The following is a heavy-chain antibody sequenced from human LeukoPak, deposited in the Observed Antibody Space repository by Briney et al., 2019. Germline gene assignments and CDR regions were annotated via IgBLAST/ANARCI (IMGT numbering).Heavy chain of an antibody. Sequence: SETLSLTCTVSGGSISSSSYYWGWIRQPPGKGLEWIGSIYYSGSTYYNPSLKSRVTISVDTSKNQFSMKLSSVTAADTAVYYCARILWYGELGPTDYWGQGTLVTVSS. CDR1: GGSISSSSYY. CDR3: ARILWYGELGPTDY. D-gene: IGHD3-10*01. CDR2: IYYSGST. V-gene: IGHV4-39*07. J-gene: IGHJ4*02.